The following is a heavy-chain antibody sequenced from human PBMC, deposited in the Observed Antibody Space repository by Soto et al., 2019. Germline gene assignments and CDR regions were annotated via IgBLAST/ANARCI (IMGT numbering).Heavy chain of an antibody. Sequence: QITLKESGPTLVKPTQTLTLTCTFSGFSLSSTRMAVGWIRQPPGKALEWLALIYWDDDKRYSPFLKSRLTITKDTSKNQVVLTMSNMDPVDTARYYCAHIVVAGLGYDFDYWSQGTLVTVSS. CDR1: GFSLSSTRMA. J-gene: IGHJ4*02. D-gene: IGHD6-19*01. V-gene: IGHV2-5*02. CDR3: AHIVVAGLGYDFDY. CDR2: IYWDDDK.